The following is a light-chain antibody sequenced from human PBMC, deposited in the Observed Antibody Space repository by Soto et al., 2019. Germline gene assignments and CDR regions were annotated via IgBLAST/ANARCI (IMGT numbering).Light chain of an antibody. CDR2: EVS. V-gene: IGLV2-23*02. Sequence: QSVLTQPASVSGSPGQSITISCIGTSSDVGSYNLVSWYQQHPGKAPKVLIYEVSERPSGVSNRFSGSKSGNTASLTISGLQAEDEAEYYCSSFEASNNLLFGGGTKLTVL. CDR3: SSFEASNNLL. J-gene: IGLJ2*01. CDR1: SSDVGSYNL.